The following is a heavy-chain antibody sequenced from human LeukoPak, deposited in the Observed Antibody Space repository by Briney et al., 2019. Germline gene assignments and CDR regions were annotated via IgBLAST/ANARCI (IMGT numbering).Heavy chain of an antibody. CDR2: IIHSGST. V-gene: IGHV4-34*12. D-gene: IGHD3-9*01. CDR1: GGSFSGYY. CDR3: ARYDILTGYPSWAFDI. Sequence: PSETLSLTCVVYGGSFSGYYWSWIRQPPGKGLEWIGEIIHSGSTNYNPSLKSRVTISVDTSKNQFSLKLSSVTAADTAVYYCARYDILTGYPSWAFDIWGQGTMVTVSS. J-gene: IGHJ3*02.